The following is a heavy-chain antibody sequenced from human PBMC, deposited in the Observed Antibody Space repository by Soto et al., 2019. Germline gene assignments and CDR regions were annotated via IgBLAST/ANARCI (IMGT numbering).Heavy chain of an antibody. V-gene: IGHV4-59*01. D-gene: IGHD5-12*01. Sequence: SETLSLTCTVSGGSISSYYWSWIRQPPGKGLEWIGYIYYSGSTNYNPSLKSRDTISVDTSKNQFSLKLSSVTAADTAVYYCARDRISGYDSDAFDIWGQGTMVTVSS. CDR2: IYYSGST. CDR3: ARDRISGYDSDAFDI. J-gene: IGHJ3*02. CDR1: GGSISSYY.